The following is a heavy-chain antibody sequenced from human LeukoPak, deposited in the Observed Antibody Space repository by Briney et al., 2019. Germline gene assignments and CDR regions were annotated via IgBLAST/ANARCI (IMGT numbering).Heavy chain of an antibody. CDR2: IYYSGST. Sequence: MTSETLSLTCTVSGGSISSYYWSWIRQPPGKGLEWIGYIYYSGSTNYNPSLKSRVTISVDTSKNQFSLKLSSVTAADTAVYYCARGRGRQWLVRWPWLDLWRRGTLVTVSS. J-gene: IGHJ2*01. CDR1: GGSISSYY. D-gene: IGHD6-19*01. CDR3: ARGRGRQWLVRWPWLDL. V-gene: IGHV4-59*01.